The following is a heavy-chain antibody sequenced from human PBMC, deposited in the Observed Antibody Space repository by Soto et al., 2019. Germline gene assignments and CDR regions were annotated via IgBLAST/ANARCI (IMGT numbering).Heavy chain of an antibody. J-gene: IGHJ6*04. D-gene: IGHD2-8*01. V-gene: IGHV1-2*04. CDR2: INPKSGGT. CDR3: ARGDSTDCSNGVCSFFYNHDMDV. CDR1: GYRFTDYH. Sequence: GGSVKVSFKASGYRFTDYHIHLVRQAPGQGLEWLGRINPKSGGTSTAQKFQGWVTMTTDTSISTASMELTRLTSDDTAIYYCARGDSTDCSNGVCSFFYNHDMDVWGKGTTVTVSS.